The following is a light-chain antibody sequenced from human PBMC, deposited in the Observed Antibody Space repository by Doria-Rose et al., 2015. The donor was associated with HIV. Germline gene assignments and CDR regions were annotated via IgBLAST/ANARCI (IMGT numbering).Light chain of an antibody. Sequence: DIVLTQSPGTLSLSPGERATLSCRASQSVSANYLAWNQQRPGQSPRLLVYGASSRSTDIPDRFSGSGSGTDFTLTISRLEPEDCAVYYCHQYASSRTFGQGTKVEIK. J-gene: IGKJ1*01. V-gene: IGKV3-20*01. CDR3: HQYASSRT. CDR1: QSVSANY. CDR2: GAS.